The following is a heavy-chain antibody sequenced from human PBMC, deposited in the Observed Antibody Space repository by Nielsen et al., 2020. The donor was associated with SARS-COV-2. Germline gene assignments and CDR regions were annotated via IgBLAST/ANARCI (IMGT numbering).Heavy chain of an antibody. CDR2: ISTTSSYI. Sequence: GESLKISCAASGFNFSTYNMNWVRQAPGKGLEWVSSISTTSSYIYYADSLKGRFTISRDNAKNSLYLQMNSLRAEDTAVYYCARATGFGAWFDPWGQGTLVTVSS. CDR3: ARATGFGAWFDP. CDR1: GFNFSTYN. J-gene: IGHJ5*02. V-gene: IGHV3-21*01. D-gene: IGHD3-10*01.